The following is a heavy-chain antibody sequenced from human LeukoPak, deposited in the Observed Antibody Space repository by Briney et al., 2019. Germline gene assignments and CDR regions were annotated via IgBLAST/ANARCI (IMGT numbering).Heavy chain of an antibody. D-gene: IGHD2-2*01. V-gene: IGHV3-30*04. CDR3: ATGGCSSTSCYNFDY. CDR2: ISYDGSNK. J-gene: IGHJ4*02. CDR1: GFTFSSYV. Sequence: GGSLRLSCAASGFTFSSYVMHWVRQAPGKGLEWVAVISYDGSNKYYADSVKGRFTISRDNSKNTLYLQMNSLRAEDTAVYYCATGGCSSTSCYNFDYWGQGTLVTVSS.